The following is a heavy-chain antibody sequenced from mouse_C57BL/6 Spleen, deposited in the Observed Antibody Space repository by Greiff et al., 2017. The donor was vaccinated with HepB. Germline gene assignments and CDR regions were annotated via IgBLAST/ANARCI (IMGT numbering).Heavy chain of an antibody. CDR1: GESGNSYG. CDR2: IDPSDSYT. D-gene: IGHD2-1*01. V-gene: IGHV1-50*01. Sequence: VQLEKKGVERGKEGDSVKRDGKASGESGNSYGRQGGKERPGQGLEWSGEIDPSDSYTNYNQKFKGKATLTVDTSSSTAYMQLSSLTSEDSAVYYCAIGGNLAWFAFWGQGTLVTVSA. J-gene: IGHJ3*01. CDR3: AIGGNLAWFAF.